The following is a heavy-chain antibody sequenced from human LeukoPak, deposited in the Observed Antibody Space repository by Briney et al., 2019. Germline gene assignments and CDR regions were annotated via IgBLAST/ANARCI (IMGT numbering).Heavy chain of an antibody. D-gene: IGHD6-19*01. CDR1: GGSISSSSYY. J-gene: IGHJ4*02. V-gene: IGHV4-39*01. Sequence: SETLPLTCTVSGGSISSSSYYWGWIRQPPGKGLEWIGSIYYSGSTYYNPSLKSRVTISVDTSKNQFSLKLSSVTAADTAVYYCARPCSSGWYKFDYWGQGTLVTVSS. CDR3: ARPCSSGWYKFDY. CDR2: IYYSGST.